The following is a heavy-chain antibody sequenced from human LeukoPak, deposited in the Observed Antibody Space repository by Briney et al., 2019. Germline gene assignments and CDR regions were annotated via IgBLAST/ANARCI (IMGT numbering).Heavy chain of an antibody. D-gene: IGHD3-10*01. CDR1: GGSISCYY. CDR2: IYYSGST. V-gene: IGHV4-59*01. Sequence: PSETLSLTCTVSGGSISCYYWSWIRQPPGKGLEWIGYIYYSGSTNYNPSLKSRVTISVDTSKNQFSLKLSSVTAADTAVYYCAITKGDSGAFDYWGQGTLVTVSS. CDR3: AITKGDSGAFDY. J-gene: IGHJ4*02.